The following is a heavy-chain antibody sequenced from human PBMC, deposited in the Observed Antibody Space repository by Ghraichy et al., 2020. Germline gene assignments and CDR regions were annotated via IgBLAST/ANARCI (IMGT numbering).Heavy chain of an antibody. CDR1: GFTFTGHW. J-gene: IGHJ4*02. CDR3: TRVPQTRCDGDPCYPTFDY. D-gene: IGHD2-15*01. Sequence: GGSLRLSCAASGFTFTGHWMTWVRQAPGKGLEWVANIKQDGSAKYYVDSVKGRFTISRDNAKNSLYLQMNSLGAEDTAMYYCTRVPQTRCDGDPCYPTFDYWGRGTLVTVSS. CDR2: IKQDGSAK. V-gene: IGHV3-7*01.